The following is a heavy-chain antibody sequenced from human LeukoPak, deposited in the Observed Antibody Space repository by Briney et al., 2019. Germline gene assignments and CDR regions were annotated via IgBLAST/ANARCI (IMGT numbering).Heavy chain of an antibody. CDR1: GGSISSSSYY. V-gene: IGHV4-39*01. Sequence: PSETLSLTCTVSGGSISSSSYYWGWIRQPPGKGLEWIVSIYYSVSTYYNPSLKSRVTISVDTSKNQFYLKLSSVTAADTAVYYCARHSGSYYKDAFDIWGQGTMVTVSS. CDR3: ARHSGSYYKDAFDI. CDR2: IYYSVST. J-gene: IGHJ3*02. D-gene: IGHD1-26*01.